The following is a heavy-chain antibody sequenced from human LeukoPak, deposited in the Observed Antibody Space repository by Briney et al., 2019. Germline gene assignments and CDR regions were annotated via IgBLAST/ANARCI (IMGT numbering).Heavy chain of an antibody. J-gene: IGHJ4*02. V-gene: IGHV1-46*01. Sequence: ASVKVSCKASGYTFTSNYIHWVRQAPGQGLEWMGMIYPRDGSTSYAQKFQGRVTMTRDTSTSTVYMELSSLRSEDTAVYYCARDKDGSWVDSSGLRSLNYWGQGTLVTVSS. CDR3: ARDKDGSWVDSSGLRSLNY. D-gene: IGHD3-22*01. CDR2: IYPRDGST. CDR1: GYTFTSNY.